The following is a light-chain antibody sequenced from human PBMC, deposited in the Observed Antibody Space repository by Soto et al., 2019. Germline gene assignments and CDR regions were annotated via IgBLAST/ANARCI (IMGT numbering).Light chain of an antibody. V-gene: IGLV2-14*01. CDR1: SSDVGGYNL. Sequence: QSALTQPASVSGSPGQSITISCTGTSSDVGGYNLVSWYQQYPDKAPKLMIFVVNTRPSGVSNRFSGSKSGNTASLTISGLQAEDEADYYCSSYKSSSTLPYVFGTGTKVTVL. J-gene: IGLJ1*01. CDR3: SSYKSSSTLPYV. CDR2: VVN.